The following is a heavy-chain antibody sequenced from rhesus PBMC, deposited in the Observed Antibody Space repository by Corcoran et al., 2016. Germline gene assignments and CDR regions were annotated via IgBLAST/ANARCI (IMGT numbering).Heavy chain of an antibody. J-gene: IGHJ5-2*01. CDR3: ARGASGWSDNSLDV. CDR2: IEGNSATT. CDR1: GGSISGFYF. Sequence: QVKLQQWGEGLMKPSETLSLTCAVYGGSISGFYFWTWIRRAPGKGLAWIGNIEGNSATTNYSPTLKNRVTISKDTFKNQLSLRLYSVTAADTAAYYCARGASGWSDNSLDVWDPGVLVTVSS. V-gene: IGHV4-73*01. D-gene: IGHD6S26*01.